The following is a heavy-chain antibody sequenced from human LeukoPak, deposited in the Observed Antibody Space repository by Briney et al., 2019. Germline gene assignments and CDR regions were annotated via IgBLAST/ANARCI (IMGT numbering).Heavy chain of an antibody. Sequence: SETLSLTCTVSGGSISSYYWRWIRQPPGKGLEWIGYIYYSGSTNYNPSLKSRVTISVDTSKNQFSLKLSSVTAADTAVYYCARHDPAATSALLNWGQGTLVTVSS. CDR1: GGSISSYY. CDR2: IYYSGST. D-gene: IGHD2-15*01. CDR3: ARHDPAATSALLN. J-gene: IGHJ4*02. V-gene: IGHV4-59*08.